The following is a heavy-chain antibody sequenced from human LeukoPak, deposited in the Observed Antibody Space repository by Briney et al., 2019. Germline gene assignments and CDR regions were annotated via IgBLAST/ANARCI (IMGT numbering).Heavy chain of an antibody. Sequence: GGSLRLSCTASGFTFGDYAMSWVRQAPGKGLEWVGFIRSKAYGGTTEYAASVKGRFTISRDDSKSIAYLQMNSLKTEDTAVYYCTSVQPSITYQLPRFDPWGQGTLVTVSS. V-gene: IGHV3-49*04. J-gene: IGHJ5*02. D-gene: IGHD2-2*01. CDR1: GFTFGDYA. CDR3: TSVQPSITYQLPRFDP. CDR2: IRSKAYGGTT.